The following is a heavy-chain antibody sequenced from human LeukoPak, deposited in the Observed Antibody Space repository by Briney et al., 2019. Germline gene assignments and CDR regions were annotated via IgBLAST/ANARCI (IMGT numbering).Heavy chain of an antibody. V-gene: IGHV5-51*01. D-gene: IGHD4-17*01. CDR3: ARPLGTPDYVDYYFDC. CDR1: GYSFTSYW. Sequence: GESLKISCKGSGYSFTSYWIGCVRQMPGKGLEWMGIIYPGDSDTRYSPSLQGKVTISTDKSISTAYLQWSSLKASDTAMYYCARPLGTPDYVDYYFDCGGQGTLVTVSS. CDR2: IYPGDSDT. J-gene: IGHJ4*02.